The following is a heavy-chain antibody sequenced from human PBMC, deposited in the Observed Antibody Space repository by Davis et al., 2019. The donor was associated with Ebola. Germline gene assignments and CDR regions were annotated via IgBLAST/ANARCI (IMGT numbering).Heavy chain of an antibody. V-gene: IGHV4-34*01. CDR3: ARVKWFGKIFDY. CDR2: INHSGST. D-gene: IGHD3-10*01. J-gene: IGHJ4*02. CDR1: GGSFSGYY. Sequence: MPSETLSLTFAVYGGSFSGYYWSWIRQPPGKGLEWIGEINHSGSTNYNPSLKSRVTISLDTSKNQFSLKLSSVTAADTAVFYCARVKWFGKIFDYWGQGTLVTVSS.